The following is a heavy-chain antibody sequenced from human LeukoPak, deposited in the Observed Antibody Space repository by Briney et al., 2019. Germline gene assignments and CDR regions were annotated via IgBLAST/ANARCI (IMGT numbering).Heavy chain of an antibody. CDR3: ARTTGPWDAFDI. D-gene: IGHD1-1*01. CDR1: GFAFTTCA. V-gene: IGHV3-23*01. Sequence: GGSLRLSCAASGFAFTTCAINWVRQAPGKGLEWVSTISGSGDSTYYADSVKGRFTISRDNSKNTLYLQMNSLRAEDTAVYYCARTTGPWDAFDIWGQGTMVTVSS. J-gene: IGHJ3*02. CDR2: ISGSGDST.